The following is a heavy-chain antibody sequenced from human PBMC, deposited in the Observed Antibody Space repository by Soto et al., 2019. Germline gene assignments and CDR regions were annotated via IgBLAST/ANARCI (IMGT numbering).Heavy chain of an antibody. CDR1: GFTFSSYA. V-gene: IGHV3-64*01. J-gene: IGHJ6*02. CDR2: ITSNGNYT. D-gene: IGHD2-21*01. CDR3: ARRIPFGYSMDV. Sequence: SLRLSCAASGFTFSSYAMHWVRQAPGKGLEYVSAITSNGNYTDYASSVKGRFTISRDNSKNTLYLQMGSLRAEDMAVYYCARRIPFGYSMDVWGQGTTVTVSS.